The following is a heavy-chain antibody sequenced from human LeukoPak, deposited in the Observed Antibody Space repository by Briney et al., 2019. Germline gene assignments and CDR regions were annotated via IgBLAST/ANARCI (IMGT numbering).Heavy chain of an antibody. CDR2: IYHSGST. D-gene: IGHD3-22*01. CDR1: GGSISSSNW. CDR3: ARVSSVAQGGAFDI. J-gene: IGHJ3*02. V-gene: IGHV4-4*02. Sequence: SGTLSLTCAVSGGSISSSNWWSWVRQPPGKGLEWSGEIYHSGSTNYNPSLKSRVTISVDKSKNQFSLKLSSVPAADAAVYYCARVSSVAQGGAFDIWGQGTMVTVSS.